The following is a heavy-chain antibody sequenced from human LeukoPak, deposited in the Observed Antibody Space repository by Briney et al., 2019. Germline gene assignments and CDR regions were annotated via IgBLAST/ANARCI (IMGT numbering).Heavy chain of an antibody. CDR2: IYYSGST. D-gene: IGHD1-7*01. CDR1: GGSISSYY. CDR3: ARMELWSSLPQFDY. Sequence: SETLSLTCTVPGGSISSYYWSWIRQPPGKGLEWIGYIYYSGSTNYNPSLKSRVTISVDTSKNQFSLRLSSVTAADTAVYYCARMELWSSLPQFDYWGQGTLVTVSS. J-gene: IGHJ4*02. V-gene: IGHV4-59*08.